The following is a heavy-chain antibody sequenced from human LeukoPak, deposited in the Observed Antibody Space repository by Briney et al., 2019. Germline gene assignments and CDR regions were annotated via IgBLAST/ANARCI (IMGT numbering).Heavy chain of an antibody. CDR1: GFTFHNYA. V-gene: IGHV3-43*02. Sequence: GGSLRLSCAASGFTFHNYAIHWARQAPGKGLEWVSLTSGDGITTYFADSVKGRFTISRDNSKSSLFLQMNSLRTEDTALYYCARDHVYGGADYWGQGTLVTVSS. CDR3: ARDHVYGGADY. J-gene: IGHJ4*02. D-gene: IGHD5/OR15-5a*01. CDR2: TSGDGITT.